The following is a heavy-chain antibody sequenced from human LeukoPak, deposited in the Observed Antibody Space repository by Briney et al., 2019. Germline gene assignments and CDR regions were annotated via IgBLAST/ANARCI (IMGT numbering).Heavy chain of an antibody. V-gene: IGHV3-23*01. Sequence: GGSLRLSCAASGFTFSIYAMRWVRQAPGKGLDWVSAISGSGGSTYYADSVKGRFTISRDNSKNTLYLQMNSLRAEDTAVYYCAKAIYDSSGEDYWGQGTLVTVSS. CDR2: ISGSGGST. J-gene: IGHJ4*02. CDR3: AKAIYDSSGEDY. D-gene: IGHD3-22*01. CDR1: GFTFSIYA.